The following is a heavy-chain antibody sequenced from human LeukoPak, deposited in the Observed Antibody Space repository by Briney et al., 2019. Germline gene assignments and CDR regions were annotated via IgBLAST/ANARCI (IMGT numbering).Heavy chain of an antibody. J-gene: IGHJ4*02. CDR1: GYTFTGYY. CDR3: ARDGVDTAMEFDY. CDR2: INPNSGGT. D-gene: IGHD5-18*01. Sequence: GASVKVSCKASGYTFTGYYMHWVRQAPGQGLEWMGWINPNSGGTNYAQKFQGWVTMTRDTSISTAYMELGRLRSDDTAVYYCARDGVDTAMEFDYWGQGTLVTVSS. V-gene: IGHV1-2*04.